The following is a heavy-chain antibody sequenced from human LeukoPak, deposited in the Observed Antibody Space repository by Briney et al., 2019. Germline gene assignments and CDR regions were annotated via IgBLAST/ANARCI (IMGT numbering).Heavy chain of an antibody. Sequence: GGSLRLSCVASGFTFSSYSMNWVRQAPGKGLEWVSYISSSGNIIYYADSVKGRFTISRDNAKNSLYLQMKSLRAEDTAVFYCARGENSGYSWGQGTLVTVSS. CDR3: ARGENSGYS. D-gene: IGHD3-22*01. CDR2: ISSSGNII. J-gene: IGHJ5*02. CDR1: GFTFSSYS. V-gene: IGHV3-48*04.